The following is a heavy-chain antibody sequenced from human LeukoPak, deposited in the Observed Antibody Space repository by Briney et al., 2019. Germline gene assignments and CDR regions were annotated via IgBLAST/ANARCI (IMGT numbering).Heavy chain of an antibody. Sequence: PGGSLRLSCAASGFTFSDYWMSWVRQAPGKGLEWVANIKRDGSEKYYVDSVKGRFTISRDNAKNSLYLQMNSLRAEDTAVYYCARDSLFYYFDYWGQGTLVTVSS. J-gene: IGHJ4*02. V-gene: IGHV3-7*01. CDR1: GFTFSDYW. CDR2: IKRDGSEK. CDR3: ARDSLFYYFDY.